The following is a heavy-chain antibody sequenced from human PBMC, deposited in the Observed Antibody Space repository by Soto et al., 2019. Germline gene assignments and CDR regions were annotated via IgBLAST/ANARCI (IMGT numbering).Heavy chain of an antibody. D-gene: IGHD6-13*01. V-gene: IGHV3-7*01. Sequence: GGSLRLSCAASGFAFSSYWMSWVRQAPGKGLEWVANIKQDGSEKYYVDSVKGRFTISRDNAKNSLYLQMNSLRAEDTAVYYCARVPGKNYYYSMDVWGKGTTVTVS. CDR2: IKQDGSEK. CDR3: ARVPGKNYYYSMDV. J-gene: IGHJ6*03. CDR1: GFAFSSYW.